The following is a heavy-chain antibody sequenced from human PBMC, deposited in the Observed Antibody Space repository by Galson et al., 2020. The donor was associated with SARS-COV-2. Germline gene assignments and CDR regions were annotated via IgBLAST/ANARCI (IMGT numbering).Heavy chain of an antibody. Sequence: GGSLRLSCAVSGFRFNNFGFHWVRQAPGKGLEWLAGISYEGSKKYYGDSVKGQFTISRDNSKSTVYLQMNSLRPEDTAVYYCAKCRDIFHFWSSYFSMDVWCQGTTVIVSS. V-gene: IGHV3-30*18. CDR3: AKCRDIFHFWSSYFSMDV. CDR1: GFRFNNFG. D-gene: IGHD3-3*02. CDR2: ISYEGSKK. J-gene: IGHJ6*02.